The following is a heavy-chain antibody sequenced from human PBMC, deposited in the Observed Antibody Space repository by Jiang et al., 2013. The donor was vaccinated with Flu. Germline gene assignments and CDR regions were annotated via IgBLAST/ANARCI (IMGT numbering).Heavy chain of an antibody. CDR3: VRGGPIAVPGVDDAFDI. CDR2: THYRSKWCN. V-gene: IGHV6-1*01. Sequence: SQTLSLTCAISGDSVSSNSAAWNWIRQSPSRGLEWLGRTHYRSKWCNDYALSVKSRITINPDTSKNQFSLQLNSVTPEDTAVYYCVRGGPIAVPGVDDAFDIWAKGQWSPSLQ. CDR1: GDSVSSNSAA. J-gene: IGHJ3*02. D-gene: IGHD6-19*01.